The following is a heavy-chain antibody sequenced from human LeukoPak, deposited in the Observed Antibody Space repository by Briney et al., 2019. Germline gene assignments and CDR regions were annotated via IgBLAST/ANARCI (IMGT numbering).Heavy chain of an antibody. CDR3: ARVGVYCSSTSCYQSFFDY. J-gene: IGHJ4*02. V-gene: IGHV4-4*07. CDR2: IHTSGST. D-gene: IGHD2-2*01. CDR1: GVSISSYY. Sequence: SETLSLTCTVSGVSISSYYWSWIRQPAGKGLEWIGRIHTSGSTNYNPSLKSRVTMSVDTSKNQFSLKLSSVTAADTAVYYCARVGVYCSSTSCYQSFFDYWGQGTLVTVSS.